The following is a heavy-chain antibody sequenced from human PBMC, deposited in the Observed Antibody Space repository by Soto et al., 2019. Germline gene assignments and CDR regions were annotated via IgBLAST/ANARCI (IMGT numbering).Heavy chain of an antibody. CDR1: VESVSGHSAA. D-gene: IGHD1-7*01. Sequence: SQTLSLTCVISVESVSGHSAACNWIRQSPSRGLEWLGRTYYRSRWYNDYAVSVKSRITVNPDTSKNQFSLHLNSVAPEDTAVYSCAGTTSLQWYYMDVWDKGTTVNVS. CDR3: AGTTSLQWYYMDV. J-gene: IGHJ6*03. V-gene: IGHV6-1*01. CDR2: TYYRSRWYN.